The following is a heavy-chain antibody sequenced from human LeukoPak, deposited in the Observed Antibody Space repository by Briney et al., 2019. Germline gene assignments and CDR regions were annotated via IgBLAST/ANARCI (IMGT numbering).Heavy chain of an antibody. V-gene: IGHV4-34*01. CDR3: ARGRPNLYCSSTSCYHYYYYGMDV. CDR2: INHSGST. D-gene: IGHD2-2*01. CDR1: GGSFSGYY. J-gene: IGHJ6*02. Sequence: SETLSLTCADYGGSFSGYYWSWIRQPPGKGLEWIGEINHSGSTNYNPSLKSRVTISVDTSKNQFSLKLSSVTAADTAVYYCARGRPNLYCSSTSCYHYYYYGMDVWGQGTTVTVSS.